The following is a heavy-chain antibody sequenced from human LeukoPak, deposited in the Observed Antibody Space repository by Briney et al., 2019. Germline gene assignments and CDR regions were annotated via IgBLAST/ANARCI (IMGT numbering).Heavy chain of an antibody. Sequence: ASVKVSCKGSGYTFTNYAVHWVRQAPGQRLEWLGWINPGNGDTKYSQNFQGRVTVTSDTSAATAYVELNSLTSEDTAVYYCAREAAGYHYYYGMDVWGQGTTVTVSS. CDR3: AREAAGYHYYYGMDV. CDR1: GYTFTNYA. D-gene: IGHD6-13*01. CDR2: INPGNGDT. J-gene: IGHJ6*02. V-gene: IGHV1-3*01.